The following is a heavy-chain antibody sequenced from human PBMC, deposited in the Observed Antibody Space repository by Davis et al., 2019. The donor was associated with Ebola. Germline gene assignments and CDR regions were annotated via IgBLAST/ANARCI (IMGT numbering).Heavy chain of an antibody. CDR2: INGGGSRT. V-gene: IGHV3-NL1*01. D-gene: IGHD2-2*02. J-gene: IGHJ3*01. Sequence: GGSLKISCAASGFTFDNFWMSWVRQAPGKGPEWVSDINGGGSRTTYAESVKGRFTISRDNSKNTLFLQMDSLHSEDTAVYFCARKPYTYDAFDVWGQGTMVTVSS. CDR1: GFTFDNFW. CDR3: ARKPYTYDAFDV.